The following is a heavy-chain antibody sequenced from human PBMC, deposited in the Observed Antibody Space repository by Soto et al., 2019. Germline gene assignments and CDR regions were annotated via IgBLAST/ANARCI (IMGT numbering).Heavy chain of an antibody. J-gene: IGHJ4*02. Sequence: SVEVSFKVSGYTLPELSRHLVRQAPVKGLEWMGGFDPEDGETIYAQKFQGSVTMTEDTSTDTAYMELSSLRSEDTAVYYCAKGFYCGGDCYSGPGYWGQGTPVTVYS. D-gene: IGHD2-21*02. V-gene: IGHV1-24*01. CDR2: FDPEDGET. CDR1: GYTLPELS. CDR3: AKGFYCGGDCYSGPGY.